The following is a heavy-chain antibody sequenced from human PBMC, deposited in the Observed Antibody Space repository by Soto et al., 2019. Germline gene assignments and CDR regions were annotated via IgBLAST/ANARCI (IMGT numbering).Heavy chain of an antibody. CDR1: GFSFVDSY. CDR2: ISGGSSYT. V-gene: IGHV3-11*06. J-gene: IGHJ4*02. Sequence: QVHLVESGGGWVKPGGSLGLACAASGFSFVDSYISWFRQPPGKGRECLPYISGGSSYTNYADSVKGRFTISRDNAKRSLYLEMNSLRADDTAVYYCAKTIVAASGYYFDHWGQGNLVTVSS. CDR3: AKTIVAASGYYFDH. D-gene: IGHD2-21*01.